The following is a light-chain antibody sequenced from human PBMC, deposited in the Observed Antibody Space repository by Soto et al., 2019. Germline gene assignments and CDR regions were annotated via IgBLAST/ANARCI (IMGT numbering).Light chain of an antibody. V-gene: IGKV1-5*03. Sequence: DIQMTQSPSTLSASVGDRVSITCRASQFMSVWLAWYQQKPGTAPKLLIYKASSLESGVPTRFSGSGSGTEFTLTISSLQPDDSATYYCQQYNSYSEAFGQGTKVDI. CDR2: KAS. CDR1: QFMSVW. J-gene: IGKJ1*01. CDR3: QQYNSYSEA.